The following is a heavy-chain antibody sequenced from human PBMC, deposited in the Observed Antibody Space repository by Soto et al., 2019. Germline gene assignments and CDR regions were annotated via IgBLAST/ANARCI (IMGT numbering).Heavy chain of an antibody. Sequence: QVQLQQWGAGLLKPSETLSLTCAVYGGSYSGYYWSWIRQPPGKALEWIGEINHSGSTNYNPSLKSRVTISVDTSKNQFSLKLSSVTAADTAVYYCARRAKDSRGLGYFQHWGQGTLVTVSS. D-gene: IGHD2-15*01. CDR1: GGSYSGYY. J-gene: IGHJ1*01. V-gene: IGHV4-34*01. CDR2: INHSGST. CDR3: ARRAKDSRGLGYFQH.